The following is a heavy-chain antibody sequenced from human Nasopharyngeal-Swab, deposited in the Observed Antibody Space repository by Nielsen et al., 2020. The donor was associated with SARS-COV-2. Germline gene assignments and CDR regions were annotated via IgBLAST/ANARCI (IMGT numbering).Heavy chain of an antibody. V-gene: IGHV3-23*01. CDR2: ISGSGGST. CDR1: GLIIANYA. J-gene: IGHJ4*02. D-gene: IGHD5/OR15-5a*01. Sequence: GSFLKISCAASGLIIANYAMCWVRPAPGKGLELVSVISGSGGSTYYADSVKGQFTISKDNSRNTVYLQMNSLRAEDTAVYYCAKLGLFAGYDYSVAYWGQGTLVTVSS. CDR3: AKLGLFAGYDYSVAY.